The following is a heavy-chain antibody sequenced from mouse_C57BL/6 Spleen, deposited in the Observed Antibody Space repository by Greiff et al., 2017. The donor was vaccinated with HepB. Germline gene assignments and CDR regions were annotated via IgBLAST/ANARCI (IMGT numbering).Heavy chain of an antibody. CDR1: GYTFTSYW. CDR2: IDPSDSYT. CDR3: ARGGGGVDY. J-gene: IGHJ4*01. V-gene: IGHV1-69*01. Sequence: VQLQQPGAELVMPGASVKLSCKASGYTFTSYWMHWVKQRPGQGLEWIGEIDPSDSYTNYNQKFKGKSTLTVDKSSSTAYMQLSSLTSEDSGVYYCARGGGGVDYWGQGTSVTVSS.